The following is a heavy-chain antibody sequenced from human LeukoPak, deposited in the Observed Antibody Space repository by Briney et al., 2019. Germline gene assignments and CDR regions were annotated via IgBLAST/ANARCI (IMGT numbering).Heavy chain of an antibody. CDR2: IDSTSTYI. Sequence: GRSLRLSCAASGFTFSSYGMNWVRQAPGKGLEWVSSIDSTSTYIYYADSVKGRFTISRDNAKNSLYLQMNSLRADDTAVYYCATAGGSYYFFDYWGQGTLVTVSS. CDR1: GFTFSSYG. CDR3: ATAGGSYYFFDY. D-gene: IGHD1-26*01. J-gene: IGHJ4*02. V-gene: IGHV3-21*01.